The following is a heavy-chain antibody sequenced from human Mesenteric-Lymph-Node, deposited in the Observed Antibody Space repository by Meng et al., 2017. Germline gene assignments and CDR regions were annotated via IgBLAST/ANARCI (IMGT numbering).Heavy chain of an antibody. Sequence: GESLKISCAASGFTFSSYTMNWIRQAPGKGLEWVSSISGSSAYIYYADSVKGRFTISRDNAKNSLYLQMNSLRAEDSALYYCARDDVGAPRSYWGQGTLVTVSS. D-gene: IGHD1-26*01. J-gene: IGHJ4*02. CDR1: GFTFSSYT. V-gene: IGHV3-21*01. CDR3: ARDDVGAPRSY. CDR2: ISGSSAYI.